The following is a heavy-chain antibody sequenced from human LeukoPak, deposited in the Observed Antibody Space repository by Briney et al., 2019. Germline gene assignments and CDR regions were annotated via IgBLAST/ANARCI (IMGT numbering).Heavy chain of an antibody. CDR1: GFTFSSYA. CDR2: ISGRGDYT. J-gene: IGHJ4*02. CDR3: AKTYGSGSYFAFDY. V-gene: IGHV3-23*01. Sequence: PGGSLSLSCAASGFTFSSYAMNWVRQAPGKGLEWVSTISGRGDYTYYADSGKGRFTISRDNSKNTLYLQMNSLRAEDTAVYYCAKTYGSGSYFAFDYWGQGTLVTVSS. D-gene: IGHD3-10*01.